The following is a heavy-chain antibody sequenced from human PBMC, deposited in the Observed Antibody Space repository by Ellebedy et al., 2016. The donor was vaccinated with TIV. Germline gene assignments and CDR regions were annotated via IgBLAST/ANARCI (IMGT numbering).Heavy chain of an antibody. CDR3: AKDVVAPGLAFDY. CDR2: MTNSGGSK. Sequence: GESLKISCAASGFTFSDYHMSWFRQVPGKGLEWVSYMTNSGGSKDYADAVKGRFTISRDNTENLLYLQMNSLRAEDTAVYYCAKDVVAPGLAFDYWGQGTLVTVSS. D-gene: IGHD2-15*01. CDR1: GFTFSDYH. J-gene: IGHJ4*02. V-gene: IGHV3-11*01.